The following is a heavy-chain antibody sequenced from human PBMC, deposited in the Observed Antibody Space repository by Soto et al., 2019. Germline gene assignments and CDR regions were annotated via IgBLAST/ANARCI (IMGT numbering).Heavy chain of an antibody. CDR3: ARGCSGGSCYSDYYFDH. D-gene: IGHD2-15*01. CDR1: GFTFSSYW. CDR2: IKQDGSEK. J-gene: IGHJ4*02. Sequence: EVQLVESGGGLVQPGGSLRLSCAASGFTFSSYWMSWVRQAPGKGLEWVANIKQDGSEKYYVDSVKGRFTISRDNAKNSLYLQMNSLRAEDTAVYYCARGCSGGSCYSDYYFDHWGQGTLVTVSS. V-gene: IGHV3-7*01.